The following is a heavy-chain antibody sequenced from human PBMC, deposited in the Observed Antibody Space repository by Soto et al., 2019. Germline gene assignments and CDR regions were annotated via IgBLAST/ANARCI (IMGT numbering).Heavy chain of an antibody. V-gene: IGHV3-23*01. CDR2: VSGSGGST. CDR3: ARDNWNTV. Sequence: PGGSLRLSCAASGFTFSNYAMNWVRQAPGKGLEWVSAVSGSGGSTYYADSVKGRFTISRDNPKNTVYLQMNSLRAEDTAVYYCARDNWNTVWGQGTMVTVSS. J-gene: IGHJ3*01. D-gene: IGHD1-20*01. CDR1: GFTFSNYA.